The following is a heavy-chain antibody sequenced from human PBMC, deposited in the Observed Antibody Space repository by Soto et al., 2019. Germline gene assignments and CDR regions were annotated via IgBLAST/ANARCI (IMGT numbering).Heavy chain of an antibody. CDR2: IHYSGTT. V-gene: IGHV4-59*01. J-gene: IGHJ4*02. Sequence: PSETLSLTCTVSGGSMRNYFWTWIRQPPGKGLEWIGYIHYSGTTSFFPSYNPSLRSRVTISEDTSKNQFSLKLLSVTTADTAMYFCAAGEASSRNLAPYYLDFWGQGTLVTVPQ. CDR1: GGSMRNYF. D-gene: IGHD6-13*01. CDR3: AAGEASSRNLAPYYLDF.